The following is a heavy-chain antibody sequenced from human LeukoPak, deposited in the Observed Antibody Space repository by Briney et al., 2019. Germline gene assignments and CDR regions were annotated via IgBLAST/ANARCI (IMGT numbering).Heavy chain of an antibody. CDR3: ARELWQWLLDY. Sequence: GGSLRLSCAASGFTFSNYGLHWVLQAPGRGLECEAVISYDGDYKYYADSVKGRFTISRDNSENTLYLQMNSLRAEDTAVYYCARELWQWLLDYWGQGTLVTVSS. CDR2: ISYDGDYK. CDR1: GFTFSNYG. V-gene: IGHV3-30*03. J-gene: IGHJ4*02. D-gene: IGHD6-19*01.